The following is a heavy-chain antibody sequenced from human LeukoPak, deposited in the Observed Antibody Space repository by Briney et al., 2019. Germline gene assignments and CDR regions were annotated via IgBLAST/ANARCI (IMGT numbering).Heavy chain of an antibody. CDR1: GYSFTSYW. Sequence: GESLKISCKGSGYSFTSYWISWVRQMPGKGLAWMGRIDPSDSYTNYSPSFQGQVTISADKSISTAYLQWSSLKASDTAMYYCARQTDYGYDFDYWGQGTLVTVSS. D-gene: IGHD4-17*01. V-gene: IGHV5-10-1*04. CDR3: ARQTDYGYDFDY. CDR2: IDPSDSYT. J-gene: IGHJ4*02.